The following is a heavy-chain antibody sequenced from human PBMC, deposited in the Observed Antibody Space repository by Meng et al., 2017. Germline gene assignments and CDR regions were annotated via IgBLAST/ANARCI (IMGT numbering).Heavy chain of an antibody. J-gene: IGHJ4*02. CDR2: ISAYNGNT. D-gene: IGHD1-7*01. CDR3: ARDPRITGTTLPDY. V-gene: IGHV1-18*01. CDR1: GYTFTSYG. Sequence: QVQGVRSGAEGKKPGASGKASCKASGYTFTSYGISWVRQAPGQGLEWMGWISAYNGNTNYAQKLQGRVTMTTDTSTSTAYMELRSLRSDDTAVYYCARDPRITGTTLPDYWGQGTLVTVSS.